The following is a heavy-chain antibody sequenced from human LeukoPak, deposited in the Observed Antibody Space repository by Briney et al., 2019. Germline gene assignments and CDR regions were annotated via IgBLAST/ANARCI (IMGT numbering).Heavy chain of an antibody. V-gene: IGHV4-39*01. CDR2: IHHSGTT. J-gene: IGHJ4*02. Sequence: PSETLSLTCTVSGGSISSSSYYWGWIRQPPGKGLEWSGNIHHSGTTYFNPSLKTRITISVDTSKNQFSLRLSSVTAADTAVYYCAESSRLSLAAAFDYWGQGTLVTVSS. CDR3: AESSRLSLAAAFDY. CDR1: GGSISSSSYY. D-gene: IGHD2-15*01.